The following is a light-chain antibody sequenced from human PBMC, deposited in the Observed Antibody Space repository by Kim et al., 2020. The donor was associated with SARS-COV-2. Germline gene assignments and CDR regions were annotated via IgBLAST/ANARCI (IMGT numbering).Light chain of an antibody. CDR3: QQYYSTPPT. CDR1: QSVLYSSNNKNY. J-gene: IGKJ2*01. Sequence: RATINCQSSQSVLYSSNNKNYLAWYQQKPGQPPKLLIYWASTRESGVPDRFSGSGSGTDFTLTISSLQAEDVAVYYCQQYYSTPPTFGQGTKLEI. CDR2: WAS. V-gene: IGKV4-1*01.